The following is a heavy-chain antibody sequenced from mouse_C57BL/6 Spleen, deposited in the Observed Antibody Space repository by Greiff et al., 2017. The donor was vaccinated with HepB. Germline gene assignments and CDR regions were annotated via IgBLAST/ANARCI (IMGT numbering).Heavy chain of an antibody. V-gene: IGHV1-15*01. CDR3: TRWAGFAY. Sequence: QVQLKESGAELVRPGASVTLSCKASGYTFTDYEMHWVKQTPVHGLEWIGAIDPETGGTAYNQKFKGKAILTADKSSSTAYMELRSLTSEDSAVYYCTRWAGFAYWGQGTLVTVSA. CDR1: GYTFTDYE. CDR2: IDPETGGT. J-gene: IGHJ3*01.